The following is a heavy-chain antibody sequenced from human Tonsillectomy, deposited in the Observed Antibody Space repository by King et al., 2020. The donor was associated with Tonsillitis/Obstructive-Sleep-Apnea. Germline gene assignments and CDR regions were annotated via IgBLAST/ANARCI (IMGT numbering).Heavy chain of an antibody. Sequence: QLVQSGAEVKKPGESLKSSCTGSGYPFTSYWIAWVRQMPGKGLEWVGIIYPGDSDVRYSPSFQGQVTISADKSVNIAYLQWSSLEDSDTAIYYCARSHCSSPTCYQSLKYWGQGTLVTVSS. CDR2: IYPGDSDV. V-gene: IGHV5-51*01. D-gene: IGHD2-2*01. CDR1: GYPFTSYW. J-gene: IGHJ4*02. CDR3: ARSHCSSPTCYQSLKY.